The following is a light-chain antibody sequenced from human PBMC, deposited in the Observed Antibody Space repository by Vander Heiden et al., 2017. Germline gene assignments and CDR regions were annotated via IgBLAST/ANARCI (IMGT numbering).Light chain of an antibody. CDR2: DVN. J-gene: IGLJ2*01. Sequence: QSALTQPRSVSASPGPSVTISCTGTSSDVGSSSSVSWHQQHPGKAPKLMIYDVNKRPSGVPDRFSGSKSGNTASLTISGLQAEDESDYYCCSYAGISHVIFGGGTKLTVL. V-gene: IGLV2-11*01. CDR3: CSYAGISHVI. CDR1: SSDVGSSSS.